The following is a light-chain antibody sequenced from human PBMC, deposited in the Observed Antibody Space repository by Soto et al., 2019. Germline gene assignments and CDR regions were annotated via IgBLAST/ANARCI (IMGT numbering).Light chain of an antibody. V-gene: IGKV1-5*03. CDR3: QHYNNYPWT. CDR2: KAS. Sequence: DIQMTQSPSTLSASVGDRVTITCRASQSITSWLAWYQQKPGKAPKLLIYKASSLESGVPSRFSGSGSGTEFTLTIGSLQPGDFATYYCQHYNNYPWTFGQGTKVDIK. CDR1: QSITSW. J-gene: IGKJ1*01.